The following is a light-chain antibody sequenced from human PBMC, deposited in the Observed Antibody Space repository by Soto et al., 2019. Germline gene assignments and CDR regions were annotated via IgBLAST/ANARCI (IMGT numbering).Light chain of an antibody. J-gene: IGKJ4*01. Sequence: DIQMTQSPSSLSASVGARVTITCRASQSISSWLAWYQQKPGKAPRLLIYKASDLESGVPSRFSGSGSGTDFTLTISSLQPDDFATYYCQQYNSYSPLTFGGGTKVDI. CDR1: QSISSW. V-gene: IGKV1-5*03. CDR2: KAS. CDR3: QQYNSYSPLT.